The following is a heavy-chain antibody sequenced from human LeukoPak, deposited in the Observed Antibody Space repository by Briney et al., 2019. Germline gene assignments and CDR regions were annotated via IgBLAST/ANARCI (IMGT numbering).Heavy chain of an antibody. D-gene: IGHD3-10*01. V-gene: IGHV3-7*01. CDR2: IKQAGSEK. CDR3: AGVRGGYYFDY. CDR1: GFTFSSYW. Sequence: GGSLRLSCAASGFTFSSYWMTWVRQAPGKGLEWVANIKQAGSEKYYVGSVKGRFTISRDNAKNSLYLQMNSLRAEDTAVYYCAGVRGGYYFDYWGQGTLVTVSS. J-gene: IGHJ4*02.